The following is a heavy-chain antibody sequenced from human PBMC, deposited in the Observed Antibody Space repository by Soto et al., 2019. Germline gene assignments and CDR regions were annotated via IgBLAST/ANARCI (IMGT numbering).Heavy chain of an antibody. J-gene: IGHJ5*02. CDR2: IYYSGTT. D-gene: IGHD2-2*01. V-gene: IGHV4-31*03. Sequence: SETLSLTCTVSGGSISSGGYYWSWIRQHPGKGLEWIGYIYYSGTTYYNPSLKSRVTISVETSKNQFSRKLSSVSAADTALYYCARCSLVVVPAPGLDPWGRGTLVTVSS. CDR3: ARCSLVVVPAPGLDP. CDR1: GGSISSGGYY.